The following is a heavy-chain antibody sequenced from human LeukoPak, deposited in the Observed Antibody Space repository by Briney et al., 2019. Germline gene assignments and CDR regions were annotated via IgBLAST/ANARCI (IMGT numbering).Heavy chain of an antibody. Sequence: GESVRLSCGASGFTLDDFAMHWVPQATGEGLEWVSGISWNSGSIGYADSVKGRFTISRDNAKNSLYLQMNSLRAEDTALYYCAKDADSYGPNDFDYWGQGTLGTVSS. CDR3: AKDADSYGPNDFDY. V-gene: IGHV3-9*01. D-gene: IGHD5-18*01. CDR1: GFTLDDFA. J-gene: IGHJ4*02. CDR2: ISWNSGSI.